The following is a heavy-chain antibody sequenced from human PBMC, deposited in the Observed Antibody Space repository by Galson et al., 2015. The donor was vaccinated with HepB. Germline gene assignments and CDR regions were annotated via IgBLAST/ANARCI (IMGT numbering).Heavy chain of an antibody. CDR1: GFTFKNYA. V-gene: IGHV3-23*01. CDR3: AKGNGVLVFTIFDY. Sequence: SLRLSCAATGFTFKNYAMSWVRQAPGMGLEWVSTIGGGGDDPYYADSMKGRFSISRDNSKNTLYLQMNDLRADDTAVYYCAKGNGVLVFTIFDYWDRGSLVTASS. CDR2: IGGGGDDP. D-gene: IGHD2-8*01. J-gene: IGHJ4*02.